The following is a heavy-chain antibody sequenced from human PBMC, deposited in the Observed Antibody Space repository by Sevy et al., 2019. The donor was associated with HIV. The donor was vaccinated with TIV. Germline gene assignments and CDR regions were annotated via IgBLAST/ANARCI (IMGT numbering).Heavy chain of an antibody. CDR2: VSSTGSYM. CDR3: ARVVSVAVGIDY. V-gene: IGHV3-21*01. CDR1: GFTFDNYV. Sequence: GGSLRLSCAVPGFTFDNYVMNWVRQAPAKGLEWVSSVSSTGSYMYYADSVKGRFTISRDNAKNSLYLDMNSLRADDTAVYYCARVVSVAVGIDYWGQGTLVTVSS. J-gene: IGHJ4*02. D-gene: IGHD6-19*01.